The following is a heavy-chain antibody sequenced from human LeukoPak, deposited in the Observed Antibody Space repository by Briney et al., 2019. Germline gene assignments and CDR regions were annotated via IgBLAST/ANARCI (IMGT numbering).Heavy chain of an antibody. J-gene: IGHJ3*02. V-gene: IGHV5-51*01. CDR2: IYPGDSDT. Sequence: PGESLKISCKGSGYSFTSYWIGWVRQMPGKGLEWMGIIYPGDSDTRYSPSFQGQVTISADKSISTAYLQWSSLKASDTAMYYCARYGNTKRSIPRGAFDIWGQGTMVTVSS. D-gene: IGHD4-11*01. CDR3: ARYGNTKRSIPRGAFDI. CDR1: GYSFTSYW.